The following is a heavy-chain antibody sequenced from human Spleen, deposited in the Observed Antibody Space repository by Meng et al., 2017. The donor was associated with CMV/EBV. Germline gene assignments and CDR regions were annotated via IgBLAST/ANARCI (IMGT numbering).Heavy chain of an antibody. CDR2: ISAYNGNT. J-gene: IGHJ4*02. Sequence: ASVKVSCKTSGYTFNSYGITWVRQAPGQGLEWMAWISAYNGNTNYAQKLQGRLTVTTDTSTSTAYMELRSLRSDDTAVYYCAREVMATGGTSSVDYWGQGTLVTSPQ. CDR1: GYTFNSYG. V-gene: IGHV1-18*01. CDR3: AREVMATGGTSSVDY. D-gene: IGHD5-24*01.